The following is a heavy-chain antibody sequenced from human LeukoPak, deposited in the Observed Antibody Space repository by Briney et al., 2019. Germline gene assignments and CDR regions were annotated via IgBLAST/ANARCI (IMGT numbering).Heavy chain of an antibody. J-gene: IGHJ4*02. V-gene: IGHV3-53*01. CDR1: GFTVSSNY. Sequence: GGSLRLSCEGTGFTVSSNYMSWVHQAPGKGLEWVSLIYSAGSTFYADSVKGRFTISRDNSKNTLYLQMNSLRAEDTALYFCARDSSSFPNYFDSWGQGILVTVSS. CDR3: ARDSSSFPNYFDS. D-gene: IGHD2/OR15-2a*01. CDR2: IYSAGST.